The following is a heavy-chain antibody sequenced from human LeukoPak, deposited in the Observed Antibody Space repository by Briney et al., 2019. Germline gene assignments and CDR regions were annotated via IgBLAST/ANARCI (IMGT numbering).Heavy chain of an antibody. Sequence: PGGSLRLSCAASGFTFSNAWMSWVRQAPGKGLEWVGRIKSKTDGGTTDYAAPVKGRFTISRDDSKNTLYLQMNSLRAEDTAVYYCAKDHPSEGHHWGQGTLVTVSS. CDR3: AKDHPSEGHH. V-gene: IGHV3-15*01. CDR1: GFTFSNAW. CDR2: IKSKTDGGTT. J-gene: IGHJ4*02.